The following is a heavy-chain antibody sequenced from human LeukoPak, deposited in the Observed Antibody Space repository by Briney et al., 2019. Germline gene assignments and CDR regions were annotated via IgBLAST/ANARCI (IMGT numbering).Heavy chain of an antibody. V-gene: IGHV4-59*12. CDR3: ARDGVTERWVQPNYYYYYYMDV. CDR2: IYYSGST. J-gene: IGHJ6*03. D-gene: IGHD5-24*01. CDR1: GGSISSYY. Sequence: SETLSLTCTVSGGSISSYYWSWIRQPPGKGLEWIGYIYYSGSTYYNPSLKSRVTISVDTSKNQFSLKLSSVTAADTAVYYCARDGVTERWVQPNYYYYYYMDVWGKGTTVTVSS.